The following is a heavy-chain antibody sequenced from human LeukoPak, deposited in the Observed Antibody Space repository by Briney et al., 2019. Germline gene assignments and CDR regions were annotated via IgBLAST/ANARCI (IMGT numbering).Heavy chain of an antibody. D-gene: IGHD2-2*01. Sequence: GGSLRLSCGASGFSFSNVWMSWIRQAPGKGLERVANMNPDGSATYYLDSVKGRFTISRDNAKTSVYLQMNSLRPDDTAVYYCARTLVEVPGHSDLFDFWGQGTLVTVSS. CDR3: ARTLVEVPGHSDLFDF. V-gene: IGHV3-7*01. CDR2: MNPDGSAT. CDR1: GFSFSNVW. J-gene: IGHJ4*02.